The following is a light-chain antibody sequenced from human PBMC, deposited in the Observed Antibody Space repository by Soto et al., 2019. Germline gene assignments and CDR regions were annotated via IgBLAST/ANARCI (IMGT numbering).Light chain of an antibody. J-gene: IGKJ4*01. CDR3: QQYKMWPPLT. CDR1: QSVSYN. CDR2: GAF. V-gene: IGKV3-15*01. Sequence: EIVLTQSPATLSVSPGETATLSCRASQSVSYNLAWYQQKPGQGPRLLIYGAFTRATGIPARFSGSGSGTEFTLTISSLQSEDFAVYYCQQYKMWPPLTFGGGTKVEIK.